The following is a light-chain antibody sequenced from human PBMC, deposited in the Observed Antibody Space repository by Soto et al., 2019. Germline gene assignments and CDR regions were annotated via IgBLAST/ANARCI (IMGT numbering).Light chain of an antibody. CDR3: SAWDDSVSGVV. V-gene: IGLV1-47*01. J-gene: IGLJ2*01. CDR1: SYNIGYNY. CDR2: RNN. Sequence: QSALTQPPSASASPGQRVTISCSGDSYNIGYNYVYWYQQLPGTAPRLLIYRNNQRPSGVPDRFSGSKSGTSASLAISGLRYEDEAGYYCSAWDDSVSGVVFGGGTKVTVL.